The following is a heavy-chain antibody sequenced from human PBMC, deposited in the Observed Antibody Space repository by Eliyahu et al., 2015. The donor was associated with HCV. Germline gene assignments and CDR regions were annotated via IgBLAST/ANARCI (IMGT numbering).Heavy chain of an antibody. D-gene: IGHD4-17*01. CDR3: ARDATYQNYGDYVGNFDY. J-gene: IGHJ4*02. CDR2: IWYDGTNK. Sequence: QVQLVESGGGVVQPGRSLRLXCAASGFXFSXYGXHXVRQAPGKGLEWVAVIWYDGTNKYYADFVKGRFTISRDNSKNTLYLQMNSLRAEDTAVYYCARDATYQNYGDYVGNFDYWGQGTLVTVSS. V-gene: IGHV3-33*01. CDR1: GFXFSXYG.